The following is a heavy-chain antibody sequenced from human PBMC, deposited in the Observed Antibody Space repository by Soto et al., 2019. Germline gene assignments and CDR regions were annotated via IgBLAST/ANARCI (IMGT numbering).Heavy chain of an antibody. Sequence: QVQLQESGPGLVKPSETLSLTCTVSGGSISSYYWSWIRQPPGKGLEWIGYIYYSGSTNYNPSLNSRVTISVDTAKNQFSLKLSSVTAADTAVYYCARHRFLVDTVYWFDPWGQGTLVTFSS. J-gene: IGHJ5*02. CDR3: ARHRFLVDTVYWFDP. D-gene: IGHD5-18*01. CDR1: GGSISSYY. V-gene: IGHV4-59*08. CDR2: IYYSGST.